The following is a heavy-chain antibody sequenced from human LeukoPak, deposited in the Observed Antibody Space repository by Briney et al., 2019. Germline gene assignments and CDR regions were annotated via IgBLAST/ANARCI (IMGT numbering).Heavy chain of an antibody. D-gene: IGHD6-13*01. CDR2: IKSKTADGTT. CDR1: GFTFSNAW. CDR3: TTVYSSSWDEYFQH. J-gene: IGHJ1*01. Sequence: GGSLRLSCAPSGFTFSNAWMSWVRQAPGKGMEWVGRIKSKTADGTTDYAAPVKGRLTISRDDPKNTLYLQLNSLKSEGTAVYYCTTVYSSSWDEYFQHWGQGTLVTVSS. V-gene: IGHV3-15*01.